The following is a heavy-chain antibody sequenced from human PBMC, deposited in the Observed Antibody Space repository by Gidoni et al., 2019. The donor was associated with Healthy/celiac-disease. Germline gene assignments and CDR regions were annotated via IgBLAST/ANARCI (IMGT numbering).Heavy chain of an antibody. D-gene: IGHD6-19*01. Sequence: QAQLQESGPGMVKPSQTLSRTCTVSVGTISSGGYYWSWSRRQPGKGLEWIGDSYYSGSTYYNPSLKSRVTISVDTSKNQFSLKLSSVTAADTAVYYCARSSKQWLVLSAFDIWGQGTMVTVSS. CDR3: ARSSKQWLVLSAFDI. V-gene: IGHV4-31*03. CDR2: SYYSGST. CDR1: VGTISSGGYY. J-gene: IGHJ3*02.